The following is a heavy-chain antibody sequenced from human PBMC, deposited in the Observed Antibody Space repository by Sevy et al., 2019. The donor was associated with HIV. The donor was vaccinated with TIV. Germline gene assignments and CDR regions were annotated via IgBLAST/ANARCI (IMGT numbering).Heavy chain of an antibody. CDR3: ARTGVVVPAALNNWFDP. CDR2: IYYSGST. J-gene: IGHJ5*02. D-gene: IGHD2-2*01. CDR1: RGSISSGGYY. V-gene: IGHV4-31*03. Sequence: SETLSLTCTVSRGSISSGGYYWSWIRQHPGKGLEWIGYIYYSGSTYYNPSLKSRVTISVDRSKNQFSLKLSSVTAADTAVYYCARTGVVVPAALNNWFDPWGQGTLVTVSS.